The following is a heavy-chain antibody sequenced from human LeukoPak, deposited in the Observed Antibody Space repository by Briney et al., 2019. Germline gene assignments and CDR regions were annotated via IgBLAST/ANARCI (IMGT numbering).Heavy chain of an antibody. CDR3: ARGRVGATDFDY. CDR2: IYSGGST. CDR1: GFTVSRNY. Sequence: GGSLRLSCAASGFTVSRNYMSWVRQAPGKGLEWVSEIYSGGSTYYAASVQGRFSISRDNSKNTVYLQMNSLRAEDTAVYYCARGRVGATDFDYWGQGTLVTVSS. D-gene: IGHD1-26*01. V-gene: IGHV3-53*01. J-gene: IGHJ4*02.